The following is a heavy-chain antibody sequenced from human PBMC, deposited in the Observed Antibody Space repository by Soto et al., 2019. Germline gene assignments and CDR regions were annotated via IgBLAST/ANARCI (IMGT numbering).Heavy chain of an antibody. CDR1: GFTFSSYA. CDR2: ISGSGGST. V-gene: IGHV3-23*01. D-gene: IGHD6-19*01. Sequence: LRLSCAASGFTFSSYAMSWVRQAPGKGLEWVSAISGSGGSTYYADSVKGRFTISRDNSKNTLYLQMNSLRAEDTAVYYCAKDSGYSSGWFKFDYWGQGTLVTVSS. J-gene: IGHJ4*02. CDR3: AKDSGYSSGWFKFDY.